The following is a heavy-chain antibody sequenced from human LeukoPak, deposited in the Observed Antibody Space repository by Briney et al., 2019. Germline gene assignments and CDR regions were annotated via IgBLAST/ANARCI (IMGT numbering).Heavy chain of an antibody. V-gene: IGHV3-11*01. CDR2: ISDTGTPI. CDR1: GFTFRDYY. Sequence: GGSLRLSCAASGFTFRDYYMSWLREAPGKGLEWVAYISDTGTPIYYADSVKRRFTISRDNANDSLYLQMNSLRAEDTAVYYCARLKAGYWGQGTAVTVSS. CDR3: ARLKAGY. J-gene: IGHJ4*02. D-gene: IGHD6-19*01.